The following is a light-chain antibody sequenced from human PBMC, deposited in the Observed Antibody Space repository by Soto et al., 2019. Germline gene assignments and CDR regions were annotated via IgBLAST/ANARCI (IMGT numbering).Light chain of an antibody. V-gene: IGKV1-33*01. Sequence: DIQMTQSPSSLSASAGDRVTITCQASQDISNYLNWYQQKPGKAPKLLIYDASNLETGVPSRFSGSGSGTDFTFTISSLQPEDIATYYCQQYDKLLRGFTFGPGTKVDFK. J-gene: IGKJ3*01. CDR3: QQYDKLLRGFT. CDR2: DAS. CDR1: QDISNY.